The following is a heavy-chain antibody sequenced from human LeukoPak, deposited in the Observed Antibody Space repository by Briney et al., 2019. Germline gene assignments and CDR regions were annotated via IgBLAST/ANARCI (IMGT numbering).Heavy chain of an antibody. CDR2: IYHSGSV. V-gene: IGHV4-4*02. D-gene: IGHD3-22*01. CDR3: VFHYYDSSGYYGGFDY. CDR1: GGSISSSDG. J-gene: IGHJ4*02. Sequence: SSETLSLTCAVSGGSISSSDGWSWVRQPPEEGLEWIGEIYHSGSVYYNPSLKSRVTISVDTSKNQFSLKLSSVTAADTAVYYCVFHYYDSSGYYGGFDYWGQGTLVTVSS.